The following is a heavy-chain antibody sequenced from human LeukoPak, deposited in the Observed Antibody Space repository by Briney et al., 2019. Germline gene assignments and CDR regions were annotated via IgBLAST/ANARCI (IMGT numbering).Heavy chain of an antibody. J-gene: IGHJ4*02. CDR2: INYSGST. Sequence: SETLSLTCTVSGDSIRTYYWSWIRQPPGKGLEWIGYINYSGSTKYNPSLKSRVTILVDTSKNQFSLKLSSVTAADTAVYYCARRGSQGGATHFDYWGQGTLVAVSS. V-gene: IGHV4-59*08. CDR3: ARRGSQGGATHFDY. D-gene: IGHD1-26*01. CDR1: GDSIRTYY.